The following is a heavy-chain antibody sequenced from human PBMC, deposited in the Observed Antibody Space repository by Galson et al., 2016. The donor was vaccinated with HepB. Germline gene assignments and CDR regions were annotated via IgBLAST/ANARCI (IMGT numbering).Heavy chain of an antibody. V-gene: IGHV7-4-1*02. CDR3: ARMSAGQQLVPSGEGDY. J-gene: IGHJ4*02. CDR2: INTNTGNP. Sequence: SVKVSCKASGYTFTSYAMNWVRQAPGQGLEWMGWINTNTGNPTYAQGFTGRFVFPLDTSVSTAYLQISSLKAEDTAVYYCARMSAGQQLVPSGEGDYWGQGTLVTVSS. D-gene: IGHD6-13*01. CDR1: GYTFTSYA.